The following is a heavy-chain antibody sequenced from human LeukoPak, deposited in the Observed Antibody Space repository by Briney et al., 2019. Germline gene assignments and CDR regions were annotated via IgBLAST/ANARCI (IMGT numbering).Heavy chain of an antibody. CDR3: AREVRDGYNYGFDY. D-gene: IGHD5-24*01. J-gene: IGHJ4*02. V-gene: IGHV3-74*01. CDR2: INTDGSST. Sequence: PGGSLRLSCAASGFTFSSYWMHWVRQAPGKGLVWVSRINTDGSSTSYADSVKGRFTISRDNAKNTLYLQMNSLRAEDTAVYYCAREVRDGYNYGFDYWGQGTLVTVSS. CDR1: GFTFSSYW.